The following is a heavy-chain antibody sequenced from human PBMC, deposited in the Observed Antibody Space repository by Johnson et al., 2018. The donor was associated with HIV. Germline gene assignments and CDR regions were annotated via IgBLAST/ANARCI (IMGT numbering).Heavy chain of an antibody. CDR2: ISYDGSNK. J-gene: IGHJ3*02. CDR1: GFTFSSYA. D-gene: IGHD3-22*01. Sequence: QVQLVESGGGVVQRGGSLRLSCVASGFTFSSYAMHLVRQAPGKGLEWVAVISYDGSNKFYADSVKGRFTISRDNSKNTLSLQMNSLRAEDTAVYYCARVSGYYYDSSGLKGAFDIWGQGTMVTVSS. V-gene: IGHV3-30-3*01. CDR3: ARVSGYYYDSSGLKGAFDI.